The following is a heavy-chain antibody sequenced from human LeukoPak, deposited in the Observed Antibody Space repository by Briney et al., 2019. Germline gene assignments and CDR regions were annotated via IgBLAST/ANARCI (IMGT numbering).Heavy chain of an antibody. D-gene: IGHD3-22*01. Sequence: ASETLSLTCSVSGGSIRSGGYYWSWIRQHPGKGLEWIGSIYYSGSTNYNPSLKSRVTISVDTSKNQFSLKLSSVTAADTAVYYCARGPPYYYDSSGYGWGQGTLVTVSS. CDR3: ARGPPYYYDSSGYG. CDR1: GGSIRSGGYY. V-gene: IGHV4-31*03. J-gene: IGHJ4*02. CDR2: IYYSGST.